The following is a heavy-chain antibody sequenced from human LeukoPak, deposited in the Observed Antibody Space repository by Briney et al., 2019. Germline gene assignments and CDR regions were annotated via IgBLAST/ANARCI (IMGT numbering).Heavy chain of an antibody. CDR2: FDPEDGET. CDR3: ATTHPAWSYRDAFDI. CDR1: GYTLTELS. V-gene: IGHV1-24*01. D-gene: IGHD1-26*01. Sequence: ASVKVSCKVSGYTLTELSMHWVRQAPGKGLEWMGGFDPEDGETIYAQKFQGRVTMTEDTSTGTAYMELSSLRSEDTAVYYCATTHPAWSYRDAFDIWGQGTMVTVSS. J-gene: IGHJ3*02.